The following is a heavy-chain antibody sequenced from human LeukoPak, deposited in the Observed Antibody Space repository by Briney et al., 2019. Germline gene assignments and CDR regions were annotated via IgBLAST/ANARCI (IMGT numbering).Heavy chain of an antibody. CDR3: ARDRGPGIEGATTLGF. CDR1: AFTFSSYS. J-gene: IGHJ4*02. D-gene: IGHD1-26*01. Sequence: GGSLTLSCAASAFTFSSYSMKRVPQAPGKGLEWVSSISSSSSYIYYADPVKGRFTISRDKAKNSLYLQMNSLRAEATAVYYCARDRGPGIEGATTLGFGGEGTLVTVSS. CDR2: ISSSSSYI. V-gene: IGHV3-21*01.